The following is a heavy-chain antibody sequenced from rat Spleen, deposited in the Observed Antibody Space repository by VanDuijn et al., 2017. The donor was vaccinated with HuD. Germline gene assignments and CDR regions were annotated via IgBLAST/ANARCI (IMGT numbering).Heavy chain of an antibody. V-gene: IGHV5-25*01. D-gene: IGHD1-11*01. CDR1: GFTFTNYY. J-gene: IGHJ3*01. Sequence: EVQLVESGGGLVQPGRSMKLSCAASGFTFTNYYMAWVRQAPTKGLEWVASINTGGGNTYYRDSVKGRFTISRDNGKSTLYLQMDSLRSEDTATYYCASLLGGYSVGNWFAYWGQGTLVTVSS. CDR2: INTGGGNT. CDR3: ASLLGGYSVGNWFAY.